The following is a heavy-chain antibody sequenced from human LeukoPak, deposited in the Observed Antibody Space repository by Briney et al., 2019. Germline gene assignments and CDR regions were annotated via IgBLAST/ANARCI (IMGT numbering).Heavy chain of an antibody. CDR2: INTDGSRT. Sequence: GGSLRLSCAASGFIFSSYWMHWVRQGPGKGLVWVSRINTDGSRTTYADSVKGRITISRDNAKNTLILQMNSLRAEDTAVYYCATETGAFDIWGQGTMVTVSS. J-gene: IGHJ3*02. CDR1: GFIFSSYW. CDR3: ATETGAFDI. V-gene: IGHV3-74*01.